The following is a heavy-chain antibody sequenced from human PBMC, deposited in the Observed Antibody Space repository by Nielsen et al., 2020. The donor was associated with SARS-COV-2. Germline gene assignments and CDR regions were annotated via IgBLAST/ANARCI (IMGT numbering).Heavy chain of an antibody. CDR1: GYTFTSYG. D-gene: IGHD1-26*01. J-gene: IGHJ4*02. V-gene: IGHV1-18*04. CDR2: ISAYNGNT. Sequence: ASVKVSCKASGYTFTSYGISWVRQAPGQGLEWMGWISAYNGNTNYAQKLQGRVTMTTDTSTSTAYMELRSLRSDDTAVYYCARDGGIVGATKPFDYWGQGTLVTVSS. CDR3: ARDGGIVGATKPFDY.